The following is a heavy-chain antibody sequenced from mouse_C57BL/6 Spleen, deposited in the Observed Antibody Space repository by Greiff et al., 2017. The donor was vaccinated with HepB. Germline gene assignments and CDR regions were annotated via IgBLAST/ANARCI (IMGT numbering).Heavy chain of an antibody. D-gene: IGHD3-2*02. J-gene: IGHJ2*01. V-gene: IGHV1-54*01. CDR1: GYAFTNYL. CDR3: ARGLDSSGFDY. CDR2: INPGSGGT. Sequence: QVQLKQSGAELVRPGTSVKVSCKASGYAFTNYLIEWVKQRPGQGLEWIGVINPGSGGTNYNEKFKGKATLTADKSSSTAYMQLSSLTSEDSAVYFCARGLDSSGFDYWGQGTTLTVSS.